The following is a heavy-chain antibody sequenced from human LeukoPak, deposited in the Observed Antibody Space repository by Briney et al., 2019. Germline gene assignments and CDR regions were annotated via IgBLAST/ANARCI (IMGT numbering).Heavy chain of an antibody. CDR3: ARDPEVVVAATGG. J-gene: IGHJ4*02. V-gene: IGHV3-21*01. CDR1: GFTFSSYS. CDR2: ISSSSSYI. D-gene: IGHD2-15*01. Sequence: GGSLRLSCAASGFTFSSYSTNWVRQAPGKGLEWVSSISSSSSYIYYADSAKGRFTISRDNAKNSLYLQMNSLRAEDTAVYYCARDPEVVVAATGGWGQGTLVTVSS.